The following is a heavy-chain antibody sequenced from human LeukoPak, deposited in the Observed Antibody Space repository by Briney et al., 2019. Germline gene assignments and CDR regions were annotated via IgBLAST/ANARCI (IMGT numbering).Heavy chain of an antibody. CDR3: AIRVPDDILTGYAGY. J-gene: IGHJ4*02. CDR2: ISGSGGST. CDR1: GFTFSSYA. Sequence: PGGSLRLSCAASGFTFSSYAMSWVRQAPGKGLEWVSAISGSGGSTYYADSVKGRFTISRDNSKNTLYLQMNSLRAEDMAVYYCAIRVPDDILTGYAGYWGQGTLVTVSS. D-gene: IGHD3-9*01. V-gene: IGHV3-23*01.